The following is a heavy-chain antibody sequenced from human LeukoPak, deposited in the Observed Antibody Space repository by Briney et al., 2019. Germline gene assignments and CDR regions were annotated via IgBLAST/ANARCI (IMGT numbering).Heavy chain of an antibody. V-gene: IGHV1-2*02. CDR2: INPNSGGT. J-gene: IGHJ4*02. CDR3: ARSLGGYSYGPDLDY. CDR1: GYTFTGYY. Sequence: ASVKVSCKTSGYTFTGYYMHWVRQAPGQGLEWMGWINPNSGGTNYAQKFQGRVTMTRDTSISTAYMELSRLRSDDTAVYYCARSLGGYSYGPDLDYWGQGTLVTVSS. D-gene: IGHD5-18*01.